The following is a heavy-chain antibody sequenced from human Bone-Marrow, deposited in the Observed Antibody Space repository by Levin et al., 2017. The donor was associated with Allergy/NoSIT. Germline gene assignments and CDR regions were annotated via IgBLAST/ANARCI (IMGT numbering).Heavy chain of an antibody. V-gene: IGHV1-69*06. D-gene: IGHD1-26*01. CDR1: GGNFINYA. CDR3: AREAEDFVVGLRFDP. J-gene: IGHJ5*01. CDR2: IIPVFGTP. Sequence: SVKVSCKASGGNFINYAINWMRQAPGQGLEWMGGIIPVFGTPNKSHKFQDRVTITADTSTNTVFMDLKNLTSEDTAVYYCAREAEDFVVGLRFDPWGQGTLVTVSS.